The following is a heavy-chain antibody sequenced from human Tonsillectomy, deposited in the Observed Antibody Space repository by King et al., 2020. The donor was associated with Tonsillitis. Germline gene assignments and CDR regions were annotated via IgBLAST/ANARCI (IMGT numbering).Heavy chain of an antibody. D-gene: IGHD3-9*01. Sequence: QLQESGPGLVKPSETLSLTCTVSGGSISSYYWSWFRQPPGKGLEWIGYIYYSGSTNCNPSLKGRVTIAVDTSKNKFSLKLSFVTAADTAVYYYARDPGYDILTGYSPYWYFDLWGRGTLVTVSS. CDR3: ARDPGYDILTGYSPYWYFDL. J-gene: IGHJ2*01. V-gene: IGHV4-59*01. CDR2: IYYSGST. CDR1: GGSISSYY.